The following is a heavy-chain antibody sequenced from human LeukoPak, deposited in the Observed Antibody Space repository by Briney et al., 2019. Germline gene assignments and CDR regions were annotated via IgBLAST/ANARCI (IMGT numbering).Heavy chain of an antibody. V-gene: IGHV3-30*02. J-gene: IGHJ4*02. Sequence: PGGSLRLSCAASGFTFSSYGMHWVRQAPGKGLEWVAFIRYDGSNKYYADSVKGRFTISRDNSKNTLYLQMNSLRAEDTAVYYCAKDMRDCSGGSCSPPGYFDYWGQGTLVTVSS. CDR3: AKDMRDCSGGSCSPPGYFDY. CDR1: GFTFSSYG. D-gene: IGHD2-15*01. CDR2: IRYDGSNK.